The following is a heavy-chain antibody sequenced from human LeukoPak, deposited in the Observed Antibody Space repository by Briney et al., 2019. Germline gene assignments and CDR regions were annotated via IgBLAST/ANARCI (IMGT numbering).Heavy chain of an antibody. CDR1: EVSDTGNY. Sequence: GGSLRLSCAPSEVSDTGNYMSWVRQAPGQGLEGVSLIYDTGTTHYADSVKGRFTISRDNSKNTVYLQMNYLRAEDTAVYYCAIERDSLIRGVLGAMDVWAKGPRSPSP. V-gene: IGHV3-53*01. J-gene: IGHJ6*03. CDR2: IYDTGTT. D-gene: IGHD3-10*01. CDR3: AIERDSLIRGVLGAMDV.